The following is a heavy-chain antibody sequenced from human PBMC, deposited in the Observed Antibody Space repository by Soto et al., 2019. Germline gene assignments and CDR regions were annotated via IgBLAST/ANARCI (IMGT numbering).Heavy chain of an antibody. V-gene: IGHV4-59*08. CDR2: IYYSGST. CDR1: GGSISSYY. D-gene: IGHD2-15*01. CDR3: ARHVVWGGGAAPLDC. J-gene: IGHJ4*02. Sequence: PSETLSLTCTVSGGSISSYYWSWIRQPPGKGLEWIGYIYYSGSTNYNPSLKSRVTISVDTSKNQFSLKLSSVTAAYTAFYYCARHVVWGGGAAPLDCWGQGTLVTVSS.